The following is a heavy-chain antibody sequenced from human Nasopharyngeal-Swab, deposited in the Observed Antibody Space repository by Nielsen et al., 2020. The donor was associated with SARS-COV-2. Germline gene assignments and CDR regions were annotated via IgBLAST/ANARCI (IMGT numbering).Heavy chain of an antibody. CDR2: ISPGDFNS. D-gene: IGHD5-24*01. J-gene: IGHJ3*02. CDR3: ATRSRRDYAFDI. Sequence: GESLKISCKGSGYSFTNYWIAWVRQLPGKGLEWMGIISPGDFNSKYSPSFQGQVTISADVSITTAYLQWSSLKASDTAMYYCATRSRRDYAFDIWGQGTMVTVSS. CDR1: GYSFTNYW. V-gene: IGHV5-51*01.